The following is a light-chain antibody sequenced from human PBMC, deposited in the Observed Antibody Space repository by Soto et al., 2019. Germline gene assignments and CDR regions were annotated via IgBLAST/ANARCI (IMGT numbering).Light chain of an antibody. CDR3: LLVYSGNRRV. CDR1: TGTVTSGHY. CDR2: DTN. Sequence: QAVVTQEPSLTVSPGETVTLTCGSSTGTVTSGHYPYWFQQRPGQAPTTLIYDTNNKYSWTPDRFSGSLLGGKAALTLSGAQHEDEGDYYCLLVYSGNRRVFGTGTKLTVL. J-gene: IGLJ1*01. V-gene: IGLV7-46*01.